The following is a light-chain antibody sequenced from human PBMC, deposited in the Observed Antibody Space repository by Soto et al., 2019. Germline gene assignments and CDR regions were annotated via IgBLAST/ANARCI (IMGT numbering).Light chain of an antibody. CDR1: QSVSSSY. CDR2: GAS. CDR3: QQYGSSRGT. Sequence: EIVLTQSPGTLSLSTGERATLSCRASQSVSSSYLAWYQQKPGQAPRLLIYGASSRATGIPDRFSGSGSGTDFTLTINKLEPEDFAVYFCQQYGSSRGTFGQGTKVDIK. V-gene: IGKV3-20*01. J-gene: IGKJ1*01.